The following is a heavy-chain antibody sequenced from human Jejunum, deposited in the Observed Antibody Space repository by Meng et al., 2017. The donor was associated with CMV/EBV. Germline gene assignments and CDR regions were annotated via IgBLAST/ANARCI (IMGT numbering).Heavy chain of an antibody. J-gene: IGHJ6*02. CDR2: IWRDGGSK. V-gene: IGHV3-33*01. Sequence: HWVRQAPDQGLAWLAVIWRDGGSKFYQASVKGRFAISRDNSKSTLYLQMNDLRPEDTAVYYCARDRSSGLSYGTYYFYYGMDVWGQGATVTVSS. CDR3: ARDRSSGLSYGTYYFYYGMDV. D-gene: IGHD3-22*01.